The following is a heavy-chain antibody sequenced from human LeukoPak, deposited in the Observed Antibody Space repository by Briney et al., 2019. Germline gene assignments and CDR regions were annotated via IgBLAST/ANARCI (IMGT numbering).Heavy chain of an antibody. D-gene: IGHD2-21*02. V-gene: IGHV4-34*01. CDR2: INHSGST. Sequence: ETLSLTCAVYGGSFSGYYWSWIRQPPGKGLEWIGEINHSGSTNYNPSLKSRVTISVDTSKNQFSLKLSSVAAADTAVYYCARGLSAIVHWGQGTLVTVSS. CDR1: GGSFSGYY. CDR3: ARGLSAIVH. J-gene: IGHJ4*02.